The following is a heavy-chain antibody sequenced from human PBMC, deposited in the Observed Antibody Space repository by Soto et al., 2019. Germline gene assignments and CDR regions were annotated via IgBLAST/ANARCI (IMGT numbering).Heavy chain of an antibody. D-gene: IGHD6-19*01. J-gene: IGHJ3*02. CDR1: GLTFDDYA. CDR2: ISWNSGSI. Sequence: PGGSLRLSCAVSGLTFDDYAMRWVRQAPGKGLEWVSGISWNSGSIGYADSVKGRFTISRDNAKNSLYLQMNSLRAEDTALYYCAKDIALAVADPFHIWGQGTMVTVSS. CDR3: AKDIALAVADPFHI. V-gene: IGHV3-9*01.